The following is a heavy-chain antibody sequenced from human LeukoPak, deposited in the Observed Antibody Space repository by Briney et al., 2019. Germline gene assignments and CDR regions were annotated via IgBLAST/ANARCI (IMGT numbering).Heavy chain of an antibody. D-gene: IGHD2/OR15-2a*01. J-gene: IGHJ4*02. Sequence: GGSLRLSCAASGFTFSSYAMNWVRQAPGKGLEWVSSISSSSSYIYYADSVKGRFTISRDNAKNSLYLQMNSLRAEDTAVYYCARTISPRSNPPPLFDYWGQGTLVTVSS. CDR2: ISSSSSYI. V-gene: IGHV3-21*01. CDR3: ARTISPRSNPPPLFDY. CDR1: GFTFSSYA.